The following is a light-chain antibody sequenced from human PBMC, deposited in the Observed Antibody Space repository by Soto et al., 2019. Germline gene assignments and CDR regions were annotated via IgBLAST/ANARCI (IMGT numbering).Light chain of an antibody. V-gene: IGKV3-20*01. CDR2: GAS. CDR1: QSVRRGY. CDR3: QQYGISQNT. J-gene: IGKJ2*01. Sequence: ETVMTQSPGTLSLSPGERATLSCRASQSVRRGYLAWYQQKPGQAPRLLIFGASNRATGIPDRFTGSGSGTDFPLTISRLEPEDFAVYYCQQYGISQNTFGQGTKLEIK.